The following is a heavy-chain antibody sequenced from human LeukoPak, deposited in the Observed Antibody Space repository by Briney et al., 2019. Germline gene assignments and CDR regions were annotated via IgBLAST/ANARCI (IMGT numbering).Heavy chain of an antibody. CDR3: ARRLSTRSYYLDD. D-gene: IGHD2/OR15-2a*01. Sequence: SETLSLTCTVSGGSISNYWWSWIRQPPGKGLEWIGYVFDSGGTNYNPSLKSRVTMSVDTSKNQFSLKLNSATAADTAVYYCARRLSTRSYYLDDWGQGTLVTVSS. J-gene: IGHJ4*02. CDR2: VFDSGGT. CDR1: GGSISNYW. V-gene: IGHV4-4*08.